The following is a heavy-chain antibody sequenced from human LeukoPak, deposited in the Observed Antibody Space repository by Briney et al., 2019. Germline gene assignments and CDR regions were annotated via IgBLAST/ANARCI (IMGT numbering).Heavy chain of an antibody. CDR3: ATTAYSSSWYDYYYYYGMDV. D-gene: IGHD6-13*01. CDR2: ISAYNGNT. V-gene: IGHV1-18*01. Sequence: ASVKVSCKASGYTFTSYGISWVRQAPGQGLEWMGWISAYNGNTNYVQKLQGRVTMTTDTSTSTAYMELRSLRSDDTAVYYCATTAYSSSWYDYYYYYGMDVWGQGTTVTVSS. J-gene: IGHJ6*02. CDR1: GYTFTSYG.